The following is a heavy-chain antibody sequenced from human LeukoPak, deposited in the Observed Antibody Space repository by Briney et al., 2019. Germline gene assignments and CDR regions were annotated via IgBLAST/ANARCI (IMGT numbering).Heavy chain of an antibody. CDR2: ICSSSYI. J-gene: IGHJ5*02. D-gene: IGHD3-16*02. Sequence: PGGSLRLSCAASGFTFSSYSMNWVRQAPGKGLEWVSSICSSSYIYYADSVKGRFTISRDNAKNSLYLQMNSLRAEDTAVYYCAREGLSTLNWFDPWGQGTLVTVSS. CDR3: AREGLSTLNWFDP. V-gene: IGHV3-21*01. CDR1: GFTFSSYS.